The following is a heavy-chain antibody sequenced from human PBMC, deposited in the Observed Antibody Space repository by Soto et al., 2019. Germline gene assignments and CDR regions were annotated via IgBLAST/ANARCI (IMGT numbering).Heavy chain of an antibody. CDR1: GFTFSSYG. D-gene: IGHD6-13*01. CDR2: ISYDGSNK. V-gene: IGHV3-30*18. Sequence: GGSLRLSCAASGFTFSSYGMHWVRQAPGKGLEWVAVISYDGSNKYYADSVKGRFTISRDNSKNTQYLQMNSLRAEDTAVYYCAKAPGVAAAGPPFDYWGQGTLVTVSS. CDR3: AKAPGVAAAGPPFDY. J-gene: IGHJ4*02.